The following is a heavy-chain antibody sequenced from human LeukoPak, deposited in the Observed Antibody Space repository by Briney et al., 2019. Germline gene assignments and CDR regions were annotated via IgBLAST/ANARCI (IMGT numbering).Heavy chain of an antibody. CDR3: AKDIYGSGSYFTFDY. J-gene: IGHJ4*02. CDR1: GFTFSSYN. CDR2: TSSSSSTI. D-gene: IGHD3-10*01. V-gene: IGHV3-48*04. Sequence: SGGSLRLSCAASGFTFSSYNMNWVRQAPGKGLEWVSYTSSSSSTIYYADSVKGRFTISRDNDKNVLYLQMNSLRAEDTAVYYCAKDIYGSGSYFTFDYWGQGTLVTVSS.